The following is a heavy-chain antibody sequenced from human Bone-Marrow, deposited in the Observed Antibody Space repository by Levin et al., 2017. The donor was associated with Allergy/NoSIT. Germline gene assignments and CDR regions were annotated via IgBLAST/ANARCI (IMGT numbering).Heavy chain of an antibody. V-gene: IGHV4-34*01. J-gene: IGHJ6*03. CDR2: INHSGST. D-gene: IGHD3-16*02. CDR1: GGSFSGYY. Sequence: SETLSLTCAVYGGSFSGYYWSWIRQPPGKGLEWIGEINHSGSTNYNPSLKSRVTISVDTSKNQFSLKLSSVTAADTAVYYCAREGAGYDYVWGSYRYLSYYDDYMDVWGKGTTVTVSS. CDR3: AREGAGYDYVWGSYRYLSYYDDYMDV.